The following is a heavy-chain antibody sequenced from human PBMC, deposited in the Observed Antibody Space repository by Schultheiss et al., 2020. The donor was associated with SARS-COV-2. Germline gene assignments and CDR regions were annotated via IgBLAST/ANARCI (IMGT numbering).Heavy chain of an antibody. CDR2: IYHSGST. Sequence: SETLSLTCAVSGGSISSSNWWSWVRQPPGKGLEWIGEIYHSGSTNYNPSLKSRVTISVDTSKNQFSLKLSSVTAADTAVYYCARLTGDYYYGMDVWGQGTTVTVSS. V-gene: IGHV4-4*02. D-gene: IGHD1-20*01. CDR3: ARLTGDYYYGMDV. CDR1: GGSISSSNW. J-gene: IGHJ6*02.